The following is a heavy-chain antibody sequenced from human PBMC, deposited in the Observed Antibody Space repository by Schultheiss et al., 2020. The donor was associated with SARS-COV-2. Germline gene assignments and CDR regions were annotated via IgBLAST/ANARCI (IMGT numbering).Heavy chain of an antibody. Sequence: SETLSLTCAVYGGSFSGYYWSWIRQPPGKGLEWIGYIYYSGSTNYNPSLKSRVTISVDTSKNQFSLKLSSVTAADTAVYYCARDNSSSWLDWGQGTLVTVSS. CDR3: ARDNSSSWLD. CDR1: GGSFSGYY. V-gene: IGHV4-34*09. J-gene: IGHJ4*02. CDR2: IYYSGST. D-gene: IGHD6-13*01.